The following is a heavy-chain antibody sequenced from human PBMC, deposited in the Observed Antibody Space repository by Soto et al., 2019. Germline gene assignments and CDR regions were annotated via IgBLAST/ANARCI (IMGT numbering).Heavy chain of an antibody. V-gene: IGHV4-31*03. J-gene: IGHJ4*01. Sequence: QVQLQESGPRLLKPSQTLSLTCTVSGGSFNSGAYYWSWLRQHPAKGLEWIASIYDTGTSAYTPSLRSRLSMSIDTSKNQFSLTLTSVTAADTAVYYCARVVHSGDFEDFWGQGTLVTVSS. D-gene: IGHD4-17*01. CDR1: GGSFNSGAYY. CDR2: IYDTGTS. CDR3: ARVVHSGDFEDF.